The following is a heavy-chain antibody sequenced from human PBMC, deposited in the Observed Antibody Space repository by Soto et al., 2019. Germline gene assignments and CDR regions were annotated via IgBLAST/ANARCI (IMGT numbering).Heavy chain of an antibody. D-gene: IGHD3-10*01. CDR3: ARRDYGSGSYEYNFDY. CDR2: IYYSGST. J-gene: IGHJ4*02. Sequence: PSETLSLTCTVSGGSISSYYWSWIRQPPGKGLEWIGYIYYSGSTNYNPSLKSRVTISVDTSKNQFSLKLSSVTAADTAVYYCARRDYGSGSYEYNFDYWGQGTLVTVSS. CDR1: GGSISSYY. V-gene: IGHV4-59*08.